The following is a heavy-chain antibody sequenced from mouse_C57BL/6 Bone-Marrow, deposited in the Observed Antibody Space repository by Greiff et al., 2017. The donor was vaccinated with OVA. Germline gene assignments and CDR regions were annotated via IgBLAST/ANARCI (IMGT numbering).Heavy chain of an antibody. CDR3: TTFISVGSFAY. CDR2: IDPENGGT. Sequence: QVQLQQSGAELVRPGASVKLSCKASGYTFTDYEMHWVKQRPVHGLEWIGDIDPENGGTAYNQKFKGKAILTADKSSSTAYMELRSLTSEYSAVYYCTTFISVGSFAYWGQGTLVTVSA. J-gene: IGHJ3*01. D-gene: IGHD6-2*01. CDR1: GYTFTDYE. V-gene: IGHV1-15*01.